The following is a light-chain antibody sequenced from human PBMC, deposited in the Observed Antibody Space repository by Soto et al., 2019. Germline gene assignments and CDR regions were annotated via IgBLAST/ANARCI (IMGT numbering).Light chain of an antibody. J-gene: IGKJ2*01. V-gene: IGKV3-11*01. CDR3: QQLSNFPHT. CDR2: DAS. CDR1: QSVSRY. Sequence: EIVLTQYTATLSLSPGERATLSCRASQSVSRYLAWYQHKPGQAPRLLIYDASNRATGIPARFSGSGSGTDFTLTISSLEPEDFAVYYCQQLSNFPHTFGPGTKLEIK.